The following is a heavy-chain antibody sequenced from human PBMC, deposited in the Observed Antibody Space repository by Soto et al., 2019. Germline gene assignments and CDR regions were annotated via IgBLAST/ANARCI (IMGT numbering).Heavy chain of an antibody. V-gene: IGHV3-23*01. D-gene: IGHD4-17*01. J-gene: IGHJ2*01. CDR1: GFTFKNYA. Sequence: PGGSLRLSCAASGFTFKNYAMRWVRQAPGKGLEWFSAINDGGSSTYHANYVKGRFTISRDNSKNTLYLQMGSLRAEDIAVYYCARASDYGSRYFDLRGRGTLVTVSS. CDR3: ARASDYGSRYFDL. CDR2: INDGGSST.